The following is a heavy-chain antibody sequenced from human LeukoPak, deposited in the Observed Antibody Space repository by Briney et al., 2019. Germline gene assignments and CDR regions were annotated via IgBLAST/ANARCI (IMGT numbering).Heavy chain of an antibody. J-gene: IGHJ4*02. Sequence: GGSLRLSCTASGFTFGDYAMSWFRQAPGKGLEWVSAILTSGQSTYFADSVKGRFTISRDNSKNTLYLQMNSLRAEDTAVYYCAKDHPPYCSGTSCYPFDYWGQGTLVTVSS. CDR2: ILTSGQST. V-gene: IGHV3-23*01. CDR1: GFTFGDYA. D-gene: IGHD2-2*01. CDR3: AKDHPPYCSGTSCYPFDY.